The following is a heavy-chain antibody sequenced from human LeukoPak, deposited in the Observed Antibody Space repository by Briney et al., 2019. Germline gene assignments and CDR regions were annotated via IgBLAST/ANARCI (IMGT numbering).Heavy chain of an antibody. CDR1: GFTFSSYS. J-gene: IGHJ5*02. CDR3: ARDGLKKTYYDFWSGYQNWFDP. V-gene: IGHV3-21*01. CDR2: ISSSSSYI. D-gene: IGHD3-3*01. Sequence: GGSLRLSCAASGFTFSSYSMNWVRQAPGKGLEWVSSISSSSSYIYYADPVKGRFTISRDNAKNSLYLQMNSLRAEDTAVYYCARDGLKKTYYDFWSGYQNWFDPWGQGTLVTVSS.